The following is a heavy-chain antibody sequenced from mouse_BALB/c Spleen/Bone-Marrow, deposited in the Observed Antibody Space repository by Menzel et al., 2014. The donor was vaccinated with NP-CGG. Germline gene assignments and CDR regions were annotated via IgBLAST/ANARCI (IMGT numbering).Heavy chain of an antibody. Sequence: EVMLVESGPDLVKPSQSLSLTCTVTGFSITSGYSWHWIRQFPGNKLEWMGYIHYSVGTNYNPSLKSRISITRDTSKNQFFLQLNSVTTEDTATYYCARKGTRTSYFDYWGQGTTLTVSS. CDR2: IHYSVGT. CDR3: ARKGTRTSYFDY. CDR1: GFSITSGYS. J-gene: IGHJ2*01. D-gene: IGHD1-3*01. V-gene: IGHV3-1*02.